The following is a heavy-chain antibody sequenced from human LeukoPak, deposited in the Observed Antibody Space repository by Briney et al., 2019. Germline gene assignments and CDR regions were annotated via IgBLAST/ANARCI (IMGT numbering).Heavy chain of an antibody. Sequence: GASVKVSCKVSGYSVMELSMHWVRQAPGKGLEWMGGFDPEDGDTIYAQKFQGRVTMTEDTSTDTAYMELSSLRSEDTAVYYCATPGPDWGDAFDIWGQGTMVTVSS. V-gene: IGHV1-24*01. CDR1: GYSVMELS. CDR2: FDPEDGDT. J-gene: IGHJ3*02. CDR3: ATPGPDWGDAFDI. D-gene: IGHD3/OR15-3a*01.